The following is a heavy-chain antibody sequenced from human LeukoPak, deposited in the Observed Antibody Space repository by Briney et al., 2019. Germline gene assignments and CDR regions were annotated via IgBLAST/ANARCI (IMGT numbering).Heavy chain of an antibody. V-gene: IGHV3-33*01. CDR3: ARPQGRSRYVILLDWYFDL. Sequence: GRSLRLSCAASGFTFSSYGMHWVRQAPGKGLEWVAVIWYDGSNKYYADSVKGRFTISRDNSKNTLYLQMNSLRAEDTAVYYCARPQGRSRYVILLDWYFDLWGRGTLVTVSS. CDR2: IWYDGSNK. CDR1: GFTFSSYG. J-gene: IGHJ2*01. D-gene: IGHD3-16*02.